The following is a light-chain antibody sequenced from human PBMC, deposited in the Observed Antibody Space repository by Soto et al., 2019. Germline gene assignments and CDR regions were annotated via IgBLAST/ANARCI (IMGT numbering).Light chain of an antibody. CDR1: QSVSSN. J-gene: IGKJ4*01. V-gene: IGKV3-15*01. CDR2: GAS. Sequence: EIVMTQSPATLSVSPGERATLSCRASQSVSSNLAWYQQKPGQAPRLLIYGASTRATGIPARFSGSGSGTEFTLTISSLQSEAFAVYYCQQYNTCPLTFGGGTNVDIK. CDR3: QQYNTCPLT.